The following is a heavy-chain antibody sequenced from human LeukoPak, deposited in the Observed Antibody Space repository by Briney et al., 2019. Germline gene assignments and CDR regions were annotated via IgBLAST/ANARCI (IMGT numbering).Heavy chain of an antibody. V-gene: IGHV3-53*01. CDR1: GFTVSSNY. CDR2: IYSGGST. J-gene: IGHJ3*02. Sequence: GGSLRLSCAASGFTVSSNYMSWVRQAPGKGLEWVSVIYSGGSTYYVDSVKGRFTISRDNAKNSLYLQMNSLRTEDTAVYYCARGASNAFDIWGQGTMVTVSS. CDR3: ARGASNAFDI.